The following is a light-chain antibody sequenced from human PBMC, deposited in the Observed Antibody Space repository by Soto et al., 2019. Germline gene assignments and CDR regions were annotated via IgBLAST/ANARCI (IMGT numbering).Light chain of an antibody. CDR3: QSYDSSLSGVV. CDR1: SSNIGAGYD. V-gene: IGLV1-40*01. J-gene: IGLJ2*01. CDR2: GNI. Sequence: QLVLTQPPSVSGAPGQRVTISCTGSSSNIGAGYDVHWYLQLPGTAPKLLIYGNINRPSGVPDRFSGSKSGTSASLAITGLQAEDEADYYCQSYDSSLSGVVFGGGTKVTVL.